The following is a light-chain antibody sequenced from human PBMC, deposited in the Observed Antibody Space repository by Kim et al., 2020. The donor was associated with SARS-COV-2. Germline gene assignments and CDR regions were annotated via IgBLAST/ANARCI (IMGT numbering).Light chain of an antibody. CDR1: QSMSSS. Sequence: ASVGDRVTITCRASQSMSSSLAWYQQKPGKAPKLLIYKTSSLESGVPSRFSGSGSGTEFTLTISSLQPDDFATFYCQQYNTYPITFGQGTRLEIK. V-gene: IGKV1-5*03. J-gene: IGKJ5*01. CDR3: QQYNTYPIT. CDR2: KTS.